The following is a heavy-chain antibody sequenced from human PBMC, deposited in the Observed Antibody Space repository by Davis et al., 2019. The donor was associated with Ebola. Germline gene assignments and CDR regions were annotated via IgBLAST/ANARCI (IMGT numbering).Heavy chain of an antibody. J-gene: IGHJ6*02. Sequence: PGGSLRLSCAASGFTSSDCCIHWVRQAPGEGLVWVSRFHPDGTYIAYADSVKGRFTVSRDDAQSSLFLQMSSLRDEDTAVYYCARRLLISSRGGMDVWGQGTTVTVS. V-gene: IGHV3-74*01. CDR3: ARRLLISSRGGMDV. CDR2: FHPDGTYI. D-gene: IGHD1-26*01. CDR1: GFTSSDCC.